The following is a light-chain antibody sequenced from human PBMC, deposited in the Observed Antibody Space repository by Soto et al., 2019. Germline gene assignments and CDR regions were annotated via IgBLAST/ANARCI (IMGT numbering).Light chain of an antibody. CDR2: AAS. V-gene: IGKV1D-8*01. CDR1: QGVSTY. J-gene: IGKJ4*01. CDR3: QQYYIFPLA. Sequence: VLWMTQSPSLLSESTGDRVTITCRTSQGVSTYVAWYQQKPGKPPKPLIYAASTLHSGVPARFSGSGSGTDFTLTISGLQSEDFATYYCQQYYIFPLAFGGGTKVDIK.